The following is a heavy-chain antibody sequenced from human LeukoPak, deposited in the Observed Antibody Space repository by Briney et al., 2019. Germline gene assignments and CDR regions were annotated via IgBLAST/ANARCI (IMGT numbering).Heavy chain of an antibody. CDR2: IYTSGST. V-gene: IGHV4-61*02. D-gene: IGHD3-16*01. J-gene: IGHJ4*02. CDR1: GGSISSGSYY. CDR3: ARLSPPMITFGGVPRDTDC. Sequence: SRTLSLTCTVSGGSISSGSYYWSWIRQPAGKGLEWIGRIYTSGSTNYNPSLKSRVTISVDTSKNQFSLKLSSVTAADTAVYYCARLSPPMITFGGVPRDTDCWGQGTLVTVSS.